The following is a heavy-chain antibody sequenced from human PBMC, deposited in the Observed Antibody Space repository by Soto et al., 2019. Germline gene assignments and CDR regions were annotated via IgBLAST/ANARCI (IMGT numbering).Heavy chain of an antibody. J-gene: IGHJ6*03. CDR1: GFTVSSNY. Sequence: EVQLVESGGGLVQPGGSLRLSCAASGFTVSSNYMSWVRQAPGKGLEWVSVIYSGGSTYYADSVKGRFTISRDNSKNTLYLQMNSLRAEDTAVYYCARVLLWFGELIYYYYYMDVWGKGTTVTVSS. CDR3: ARVLLWFGELIYYYYYMDV. V-gene: IGHV3-66*01. D-gene: IGHD3-10*01. CDR2: IYSGGST.